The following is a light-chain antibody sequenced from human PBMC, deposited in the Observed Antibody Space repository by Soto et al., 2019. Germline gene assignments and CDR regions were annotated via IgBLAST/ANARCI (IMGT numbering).Light chain of an antibody. CDR2: GAS. CDR3: QQYGSSPQWT. V-gene: IGKV3-20*01. CDR1: QSVSSSY. J-gene: IGKJ2*02. Sequence: EIVLTQSPGTLSLSPGERATLSCRASQSVSSSYLAWYQQKPGQAPRLLIYGASSRATGIPDRLSGSGSGTDFTLTISRMEPEDFAVYYCQQYGSSPQWTFGQGTKLEIK.